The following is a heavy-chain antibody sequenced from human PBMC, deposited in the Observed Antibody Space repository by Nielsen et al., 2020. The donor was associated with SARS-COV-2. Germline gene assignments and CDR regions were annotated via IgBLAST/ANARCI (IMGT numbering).Heavy chain of an antibody. Sequence: ASVKVSCKASGYTFTSYYMHWVRQAPGQGLEWMGWISAYNGNTNYAQKLQGRVTMTTDTSTSTAYMELRSLRSDDTAVYYCAADSLGYYYDSSGYYYYGMDVWGQGTTVTVSS. V-gene: IGHV1-18*04. CDR3: AADSLGYYYDSSGYYYYGMDV. CDR1: GYTFTSYY. CDR2: ISAYNGNT. J-gene: IGHJ6*02. D-gene: IGHD3-22*01.